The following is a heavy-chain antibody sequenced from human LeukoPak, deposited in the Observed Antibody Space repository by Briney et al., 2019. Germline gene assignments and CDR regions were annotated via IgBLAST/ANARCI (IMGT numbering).Heavy chain of an antibody. J-gene: IGHJ4*02. CDR3: AKGARYCSGGSCYPLGYYFDY. CDR1: GFTFRNYG. D-gene: IGHD2-15*01. CDR2: IWYDGSNK. V-gene: IGHV3-33*06. Sequence: PGGSLRLSCAASGFTFRNYGMHWVRQAPGKGLEWVAVIWYDGSNKYYADSVKGRFTISRDNSKNTLYLQMNSLRAEDTAVYYCAKGARYCSGGSCYPLGYYFDYWGQGTLVTVSS.